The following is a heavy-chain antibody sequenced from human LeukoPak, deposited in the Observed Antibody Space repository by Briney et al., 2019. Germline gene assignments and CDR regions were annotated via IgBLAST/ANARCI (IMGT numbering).Heavy chain of an antibody. CDR2: IYYSGST. CDR3: ARAGGAVDY. CDR1: GGSISSYY. Sequence: SETLSLTCTVSGGSISSYYWSWIRQPPGKGLEWIGYIYYSGSTNYNPSLKSRVTISVDTSKNQFSLKLRSVTAADTAVYYCARAGGAVDYWGQGTLVTVSS. V-gene: IGHV4-59*01. J-gene: IGHJ4*02. D-gene: IGHD3-10*01.